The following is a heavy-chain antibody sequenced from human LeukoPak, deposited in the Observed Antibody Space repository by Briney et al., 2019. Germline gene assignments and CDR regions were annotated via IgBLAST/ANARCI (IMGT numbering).Heavy chain of an antibody. V-gene: IGHV3-30*02. CDR2: IHYDGSSK. D-gene: IGHD2-15*01. CDR1: GFTFSTFG. Sequence: PGGSLRLSCAASGFTFSTFGMHWVRQAPGKGLEWVSFIHYDGSSKYYADSVKGRFTISRDNSKNTLYLQMNSLRAEDTAVYYCAKDHGRLDYWGQGTLVTLSS. CDR3: AKDHGRLDY. J-gene: IGHJ4*02.